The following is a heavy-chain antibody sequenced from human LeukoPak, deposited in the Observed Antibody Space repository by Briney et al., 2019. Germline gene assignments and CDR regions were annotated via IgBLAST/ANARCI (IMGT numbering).Heavy chain of an antibody. CDR2: IFVGSGNT. V-gene: IGHV1-58*02. J-gene: IGHJ4*02. Sequence: SVKVSCKASGFTFTSSAMQWVRQARGQSPEWIGWIFVGSGNTNYAQKFQERVTITRNMSTSTAYMELSSLRSEDTAVYYCAADKYCSSTSCHPYFDYWGQGTLVTVSS. CDR1: GFTFTSSA. CDR3: AADKYCSSTSCHPYFDY. D-gene: IGHD2-2*01.